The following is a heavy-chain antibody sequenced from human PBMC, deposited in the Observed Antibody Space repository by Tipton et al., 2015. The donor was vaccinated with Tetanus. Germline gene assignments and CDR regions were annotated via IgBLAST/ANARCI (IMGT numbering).Heavy chain of an antibody. CDR2: IKQDGSEK. CDR1: GFTFSSYW. CDR3: ARVTELTGRYFDY. J-gene: IGHJ4*02. D-gene: IGHD7-27*01. V-gene: IGHV3-7*03. Sequence: GSLRLSCAASGFTFSSYWMSWVRQAPGKGLEWVANIKQDGSEKNYVDSVKGRFTISRDNANNSLYLQLSSLRAEDTAVYYCARVTELTGRYFDYWGQGTLVTVSS.